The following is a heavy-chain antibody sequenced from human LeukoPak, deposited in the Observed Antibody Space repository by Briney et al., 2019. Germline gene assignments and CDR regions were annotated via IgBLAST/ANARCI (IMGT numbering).Heavy chain of an antibody. CDR3: ARDSYYGSASSHLDY. Sequence: SETLSLTCTVSGDSISNHYWSWIRQSPGMGLEWIGYISYNGSTSYNPSLRSRVTISGDTSKNHLSLKLSSVTAADTALYYCARDSYYGSASSHLDYWGQGTLVTVSS. D-gene: IGHD3-10*01. J-gene: IGHJ4*02. CDR2: ISYNGST. CDR1: GDSISNHY. V-gene: IGHV4-59*11.